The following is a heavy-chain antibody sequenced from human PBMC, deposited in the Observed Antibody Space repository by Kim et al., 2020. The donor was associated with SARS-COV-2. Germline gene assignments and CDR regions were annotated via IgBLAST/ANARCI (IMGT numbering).Heavy chain of an antibody. J-gene: IGHJ4*02. V-gene: IGHV4-39*01. CDR1: GGSISSSSYY. CDR2: IYYSGST. CDR3: ARSLGGSVVPALSTLDY. Sequence: SETLSLTCTVSGGSISSSSYYWGWIRQPPEKGLEWIGSIYYSGSTYYNPSLKGRVTISVDTSKNQFSLKLSSVTAADTALYYCARSLGGSVVPALSTLDYWGQGTLVTVSS. D-gene: IGHD2-2*01.